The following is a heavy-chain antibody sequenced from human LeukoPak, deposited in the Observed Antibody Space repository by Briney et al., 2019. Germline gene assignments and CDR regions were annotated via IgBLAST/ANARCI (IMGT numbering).Heavy chain of an antibody. CDR2: IYDDGNT. J-gene: IGHJ1*01. CDR3: ASCGEDCDPRETAWVDFLH. CDR1: GLTVSRKF. Sequence: GGSLRLSCVVSGLTVSRKFMNWVRQAPGKGLEWVSGIYDDGNTFYADSVKGRFSISRDTSRNTLSLQMSSLRAEDTAVYFCASCGEDCDPRETAWVDFLHWGQGTLVTVSS. V-gene: IGHV3-66*01. D-gene: IGHD2-21*02.